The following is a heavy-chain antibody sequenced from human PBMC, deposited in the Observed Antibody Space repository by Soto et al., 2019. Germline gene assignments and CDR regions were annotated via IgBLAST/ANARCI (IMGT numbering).Heavy chain of an antibody. D-gene: IGHD3-3*01. V-gene: IGHV4-59*08. J-gene: IGHJ5*02. Sequence: QVQLQESGPGLVKPSETLSLTCTVSGGSISSYYWSWIRQPPGKGLEWIGYIYYSGSTNYNPSLKSRVTISVDTSKNQFSLKLSSVTAADTAVYYCARLWSGFWSGYYTRGWFDPWGQGTLVTVSS. CDR3: ARLWSGFWSGYYTRGWFDP. CDR1: GGSISSYY. CDR2: IYYSGST.